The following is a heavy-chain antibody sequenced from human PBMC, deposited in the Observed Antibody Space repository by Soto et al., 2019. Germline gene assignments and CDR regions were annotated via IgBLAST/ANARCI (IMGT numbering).Heavy chain of an antibody. CDR3: ARDLGFGEFPDY. CDR1: GTTFSNFA. Sequence: ASVKVSCKASGTTFSNFAIGWVRQAPGQGLEWMGWISAYNGNTNYAQKLQGRVTMTTDTSTSTAYMELRSLRSDDTAVYYCARDLGFGEFPDYWGQGTLVTVSS. J-gene: IGHJ4*02. CDR2: ISAYNGNT. V-gene: IGHV1-18*04. D-gene: IGHD3-10*01.